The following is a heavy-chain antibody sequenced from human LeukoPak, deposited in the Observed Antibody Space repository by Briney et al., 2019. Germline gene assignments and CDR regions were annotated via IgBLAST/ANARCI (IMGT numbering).Heavy chain of an antibody. V-gene: IGHV4-59*01. CDR3: ASTSIDVVTTQAFDY. J-gene: IGHJ4*02. Sequence: SETLSLTCTVSGGSISSYYWSWIRQPPGKGLEWIGYIYYSGSTNYNPSLKSRVTISVDTSKNQFSLKLSSVTAADTAVYYCASTSIDVVTTQAFDYWGKGTLVTVSS. CDR1: GGSISSYY. CDR2: IYYSGST. D-gene: IGHD2-21*02.